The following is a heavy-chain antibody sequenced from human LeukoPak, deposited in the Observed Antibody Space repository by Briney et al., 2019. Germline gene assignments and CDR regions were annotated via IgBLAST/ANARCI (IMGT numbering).Heavy chain of an antibody. Sequence: PSETLSLTCAVYGGSFSGYYWSWIRQPPGKGLEWIGEINHSGSTNYNPSLKSRVTISVDTSKNQFSLKLSSVTAADTAVYYCARGPKYYDILTGYAYNWFDPWGQGTLVTVSS. V-gene: IGHV4-34*01. CDR1: GGSFSGYY. D-gene: IGHD3-9*01. CDR3: ARGPKYYDILTGYAYNWFDP. J-gene: IGHJ5*02. CDR2: INHSGST.